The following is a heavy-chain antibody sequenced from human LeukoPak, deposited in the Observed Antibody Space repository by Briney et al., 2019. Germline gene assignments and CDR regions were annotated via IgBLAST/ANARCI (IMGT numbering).Heavy chain of an antibody. CDR3: ARVVYSYGWVDY. V-gene: IGHV1-2*02. Sequence: ASVTVSCKASGYTFTGYYMHWVRQAPGQGLEGMGWINPNSGGTNYAQKFQERVTMTRDTSISTAYMELSRLRSDDTAVYYCARVVYSYGWVDYWGQGTLVTVSS. J-gene: IGHJ4*02. D-gene: IGHD5-18*01. CDR1: GYTFTGYY. CDR2: INPNSGGT.